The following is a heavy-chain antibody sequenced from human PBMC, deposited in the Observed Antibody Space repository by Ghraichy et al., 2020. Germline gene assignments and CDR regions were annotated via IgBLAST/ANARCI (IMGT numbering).Heavy chain of an antibody. J-gene: IGHJ4*02. CDR3: AKDGTRYFDWLLSDFDS. CDR1: GFTFSSFA. V-gene: IGHV3-23*01. Sequence: GSLRLSCAASGFTFSSFAMSWVRQAPGKGLEWVSSVSGVGGSTYYADSVKGRFTISRDRSKNMLYLHMNSLKVADTAVYYCAKDGTRYFDWLLSDFDSWGQGTLVTVSS. D-gene: IGHD3-9*01. CDR2: VSGVGGST.